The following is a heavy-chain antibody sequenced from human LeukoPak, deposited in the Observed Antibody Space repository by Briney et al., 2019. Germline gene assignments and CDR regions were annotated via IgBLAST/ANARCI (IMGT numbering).Heavy chain of an antibody. Sequence: SVKVSCKASVGTFSSYAISWVRQAPGQGLEWMGRIIPIFGIANYAQKFQGRVTITADKSTSTAYMELSSMRSEDTAVYYCASLGSSKEWRESFDYWGQGTLVTVSS. CDR2: IIPIFGIA. V-gene: IGHV1-69*04. J-gene: IGHJ4*02. CDR3: ASLGSSKEWRESFDY. CDR1: VGTFSSYA. D-gene: IGHD2-2*01.